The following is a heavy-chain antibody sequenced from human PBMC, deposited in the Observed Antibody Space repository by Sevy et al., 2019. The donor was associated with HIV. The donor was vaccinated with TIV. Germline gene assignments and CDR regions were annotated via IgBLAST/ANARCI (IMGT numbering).Heavy chain of an antibody. D-gene: IGHD3-3*02. CDR3: ARGSPEHYFGMDV. CDR1: GDSISGYY. J-gene: IGHJ6*02. V-gene: IGHV4-59*01. CDR2: HYYSGTT. Sequence: SETLSLTCTVSGDSISGYYRSWIRQPPGKGLEWIGYHYYSGTTNYNSSLKSRVTISVDTSKNQFSLRLISVTAADTAVYYCARGSPEHYFGMDVWGQGTTVTVSS.